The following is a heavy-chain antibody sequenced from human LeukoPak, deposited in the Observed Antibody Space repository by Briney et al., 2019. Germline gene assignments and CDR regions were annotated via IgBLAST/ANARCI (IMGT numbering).Heavy chain of an antibody. D-gene: IGHD2-2*01. Sequence: SVKVSCKASGYTFTSYGISWVRQAPGQGLEWMGGIIPIFGTANYAQKFQGRVTITADESTSTAYMELSSLRSEDTAVYHCARAGSPVVPASFNSDWFDPWGQGTLVTVSS. J-gene: IGHJ5*02. CDR1: GYTFTSYG. V-gene: IGHV1-69*13. CDR3: ARAGSPVVPASFNSDWFDP. CDR2: IIPIFGTA.